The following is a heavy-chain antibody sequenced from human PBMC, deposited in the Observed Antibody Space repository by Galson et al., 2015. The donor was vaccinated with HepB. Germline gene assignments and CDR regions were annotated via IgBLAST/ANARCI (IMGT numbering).Heavy chain of an antibody. CDR2: ISRNGGST. J-gene: IGHJ3*02. Sequence: SLRLSCAASGFTFRSYAMHWVRQAPGKGLESVSAISRNGGSTYYADSVKGRFTISRDNSKNTLYLQMNRLRAEDTAVYYCARGDDDYCSSTNSCHDAFDIWVQGTMVT. V-gene: IGHV3-64*04. D-gene: IGHD2-2*01. CDR1: GFTFRSYA. CDR3: ARGDDDYCSSTNSCHDAFDI.